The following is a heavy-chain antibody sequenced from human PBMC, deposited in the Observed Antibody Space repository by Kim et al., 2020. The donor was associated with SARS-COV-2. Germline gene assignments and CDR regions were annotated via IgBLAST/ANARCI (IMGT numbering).Heavy chain of an antibody. J-gene: IGHJ4*02. Sequence: QVHLVESGGDLVKSEWSLRLSCAASGFTFSDSYMNWIRQAPGKGLEWVSFISPSGDTIFYSESVKGRFTISRDNAKNSLYLQMNSLRVEDTAIYYCAKSGLGYNAFEFWGQGTLLTVSS. CDR2: ISPSGDTI. V-gene: IGHV3-11*01. CDR1: GFTFSDSY. CDR3: AKSGLGYNAFEF. D-gene: IGHD5-12*01.